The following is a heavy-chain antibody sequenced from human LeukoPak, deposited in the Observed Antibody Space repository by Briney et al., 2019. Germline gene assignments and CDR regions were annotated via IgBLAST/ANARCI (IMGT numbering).Heavy chain of an antibody. CDR3: ARGRAVRPYDY. CDR2: INHSGST. J-gene: IGHJ4*02. CDR1: GGSFSGYY. V-gene: IGHV4-34*01. D-gene: IGHD2-2*01. Sequence: SETLSLTCAVYGGSFSGYYWSWIRQPPGKGLEWIGEINHSGSTNYNPSLKSRVTISVDTSKNQFSLKLSSVTAADTAVYYCARGRAVRPYDYWGQGTLVTVSS.